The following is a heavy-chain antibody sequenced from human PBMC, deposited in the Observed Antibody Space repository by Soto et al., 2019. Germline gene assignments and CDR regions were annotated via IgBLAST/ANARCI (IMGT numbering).Heavy chain of an antibody. D-gene: IGHD3-3*01. J-gene: IGHJ6*02. CDR3: ARVRGIVLRFLEWLYYGMDV. CDR2: INHSGST. Sequence: SETLSLTCAVYGGSFSGYYRSWIRQPPGKGLEWIGEINHSGSTNYNPSLKSRVTISVDTSKNQFSLKLSSVTAADTAVYYCARVRGIVLRFLEWLYYGMDVWGQGTTVTVSS. V-gene: IGHV4-34*01. CDR1: GGSFSGYY.